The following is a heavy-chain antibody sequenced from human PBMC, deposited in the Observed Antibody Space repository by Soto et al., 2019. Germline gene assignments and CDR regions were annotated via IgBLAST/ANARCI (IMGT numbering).Heavy chain of an antibody. Sequence: EVQLVESGGCLVQPRGSLRLSCVASGFTFDYYWMHWVRQATGVGLMWVSRLQTDGSHPDYADSVKGRFTISRDNAKNSLYLQRNNLRAEATALYYGARGGEPDYWGQGTLVTVSS. CDR1: GFTFDYYW. CDR2: LQTDGSHP. CDR3: ARGGEPDY. V-gene: IGHV3-74*01. J-gene: IGHJ4*02. D-gene: IGHD2-21*01.